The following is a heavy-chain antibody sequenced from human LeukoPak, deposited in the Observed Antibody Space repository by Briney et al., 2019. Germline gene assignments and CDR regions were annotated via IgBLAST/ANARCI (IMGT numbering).Heavy chain of an antibody. Sequence: SETLSLTCTVSGGSISSYYWSWIRQPPGKGLEWIGYIYYSGSTNYNPSPKSRVTISVDTSKNQFSLKLSSVTAADTAVYYCARKSVVVPAVRPYYYYYYMDVWGKGTTVTVSS. D-gene: IGHD2-2*01. V-gene: IGHV4-59*01. CDR1: GGSISSYY. J-gene: IGHJ6*03. CDR3: ARKSVVVPAVRPYYYYYYMDV. CDR2: IYYSGST.